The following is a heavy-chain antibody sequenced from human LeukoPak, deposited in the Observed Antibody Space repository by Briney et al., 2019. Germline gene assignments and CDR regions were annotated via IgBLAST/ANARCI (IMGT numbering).Heavy chain of an antibody. D-gene: IGHD2-8*01. J-gene: IGHJ4*02. Sequence: PGGSLRLSCAASGFTFSRNWMSWVRQAPGKGLEWVSAISGSGGSTYYADSVKGRFTISRDNSKNTLYLQMNSLRAEDTAVYYCAKSKGQGYCTNGVCYGGFDYWGQGTLVTVSS. CDR2: ISGSGGST. V-gene: IGHV3-23*01. CDR3: AKSKGQGYCTNGVCYGGFDY. CDR1: GFTFSRNW.